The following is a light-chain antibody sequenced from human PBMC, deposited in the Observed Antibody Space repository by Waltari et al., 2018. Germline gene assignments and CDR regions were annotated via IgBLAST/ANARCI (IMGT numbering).Light chain of an antibody. V-gene: IGKV3-15*01. CDR2: GAS. Sequence: EIVMTQSPAILSVSPGEGATLPCRASQSVGSSFAWYQQKPGQAPRLLIFGASTRATGIPARFSGSGSGTEFTLSITSLQSEDSALYFCQHYNKLPLTFGGGTKVEIK. CDR3: QHYNKLPLT. CDR1: QSVGSS. J-gene: IGKJ4*01.